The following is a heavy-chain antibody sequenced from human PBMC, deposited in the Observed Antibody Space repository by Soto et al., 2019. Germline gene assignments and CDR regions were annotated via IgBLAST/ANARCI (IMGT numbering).Heavy chain of an antibody. CDR3: ARVSYYDSSGYLAFFDY. CDR1: GGTFSSYA. J-gene: IGHJ4*02. V-gene: IGHV1-69*13. CDR2: IIPIFGTA. Sequence: GASVKVSCKASGGTFSSYAISWVRQAPGQGLEWMGGIIPIFGTANYAQKFQGRVTITADESTSTAYMELSSLRSEDTAVYYCARVSYYDSSGYLAFFDYWGQGTLVTVSS. D-gene: IGHD3-22*01.